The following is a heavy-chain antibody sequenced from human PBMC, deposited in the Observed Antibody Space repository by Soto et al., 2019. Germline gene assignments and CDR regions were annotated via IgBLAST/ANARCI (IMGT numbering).Heavy chain of an antibody. Sequence: ASVKVSCKASGYTFTGYYMHWVRQAPGQGLEWMGWIKPNSGGTNYAQKFQGWVTMTRATSISTAYMELSRLRSDDTAVYYCASSGNSYGSGYYYYGIDVWGQGTTVTVSS. CDR1: GYTFTGYY. V-gene: IGHV1-2*04. CDR3: ASSGNSYGSGYYYYGIDV. D-gene: IGHD5-18*01. CDR2: IKPNSGGT. J-gene: IGHJ6*02.